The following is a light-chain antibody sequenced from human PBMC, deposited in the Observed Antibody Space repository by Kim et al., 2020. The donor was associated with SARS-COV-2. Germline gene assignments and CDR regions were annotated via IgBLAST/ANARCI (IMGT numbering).Light chain of an antibody. Sequence: SASLGNIVTIACRGRQGNTNSLDWYQQKSGRAPKLLLSIASRLESGVPSRFSGSGSGTDYTLTITGLQPEDFGTYYCQQYYDLQYTFGQGTKLEI. CDR2: IAS. J-gene: IGKJ2*01. CDR1: QGNTNS. CDR3: QQYYDLQYT. V-gene: IGKV1-NL1*01.